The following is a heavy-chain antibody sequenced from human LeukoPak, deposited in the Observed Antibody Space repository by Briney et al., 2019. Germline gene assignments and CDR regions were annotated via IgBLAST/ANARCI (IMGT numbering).Heavy chain of an antibody. CDR3: ARIARDYDFWSGYENNWFDP. CDR2: IFSNDEK. V-gene: IGHV2-26*01. J-gene: IGHJ5*02. CDR1: GFSLSNARMG. Sequence: SGPTLVNPTETLTLTCTVSGFSLSNARMGVSWIRQPPGKALEWLAHIFSNDEKSYSTSLKSRLTISKDTSKSQVVLTMTNMDPVDTATYYCARIARDYDFWSGYENNWFDPWGQGTLVTVSS. D-gene: IGHD3-3*01.